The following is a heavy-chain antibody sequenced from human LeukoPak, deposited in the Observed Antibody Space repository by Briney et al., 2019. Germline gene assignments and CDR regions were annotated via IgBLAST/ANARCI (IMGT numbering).Heavy chain of an antibody. Sequence: PGGSLRLSCAASGFTFSSYAMHWVRQAPGKGLEWVAVISYDGSNKYYADSVKGRFTISRDNSKNTLYLQMNSLRAEDTAVYYCAKVVSGYDPGHFDYWGQGTLVTVSS. J-gene: IGHJ4*02. CDR1: GFTFSSYA. V-gene: IGHV3-30-3*01. CDR3: AKVVSGYDPGHFDY. CDR2: ISYDGSNK. D-gene: IGHD5-12*01.